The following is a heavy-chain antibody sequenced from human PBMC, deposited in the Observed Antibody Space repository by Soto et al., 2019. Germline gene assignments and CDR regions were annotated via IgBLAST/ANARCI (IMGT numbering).Heavy chain of an antibody. CDR2: ISSSGTYT. D-gene: IGHD3-10*01. CDR1: GFPFSDYY. J-gene: IGHJ4*02. Sequence: QVQLVESGGGLVKPGGSLRLSCAASGFPFSDYYMTWIRQAPGKGLDWVSYISSSGTYTHFADSVKGRFTISRDNAKNSLYLQMNSLRPEDTAVYYCVREISPNNFASGSYTFWGQGMLVTVSS. V-gene: IGHV3-11*06. CDR3: VREISPNNFASGSYTF.